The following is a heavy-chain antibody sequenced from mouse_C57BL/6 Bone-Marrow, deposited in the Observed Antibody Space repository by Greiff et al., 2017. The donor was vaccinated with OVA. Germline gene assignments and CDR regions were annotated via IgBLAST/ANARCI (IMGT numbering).Heavy chain of an antibody. CDR3: ARRYYGSSYRFAY. Sequence: VQLQQSGAELARPGASVKLSCKASGYTFTSYGISWVKQRTGQGLEWIGEIYPRSGNTYYNEKFKGKATLTADKSSSTAYMELRSLPSEDSAGYFCARRYYGSSYRFAYWGQGTLVTVSA. D-gene: IGHD1-1*01. J-gene: IGHJ3*01. V-gene: IGHV1-81*01. CDR1: GYTFTSYG. CDR2: IYPRSGNT.